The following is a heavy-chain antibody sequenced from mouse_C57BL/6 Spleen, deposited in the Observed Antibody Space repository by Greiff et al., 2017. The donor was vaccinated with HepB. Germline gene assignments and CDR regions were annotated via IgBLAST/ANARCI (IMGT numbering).Heavy chain of an antibody. J-gene: IGHJ3*01. CDR3: ARTYGSRAAY. CDR1: GYTFTSYW. Sequence: VQLQQPGAELVKPGASVKLSCKASGYTFTSYWMQWVKQRPGQGLEWIGEIDPSDSYTNYNQKFKGKATLTVDTSSSPAYMQLSSLTSEDSAVYYCARTYGSRAAYWGQGTLVTVSA. CDR2: IDPSDSYT. V-gene: IGHV1-50*01. D-gene: IGHD1-1*01.